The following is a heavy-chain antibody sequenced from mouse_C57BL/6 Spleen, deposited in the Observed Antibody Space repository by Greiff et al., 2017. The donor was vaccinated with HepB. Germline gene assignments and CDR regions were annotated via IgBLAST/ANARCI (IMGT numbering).Heavy chain of an antibody. Sequence: VKLMESGPELVKPGASVKISCKASGYAFSSSWMNWVKQRPGKGLEWIGRIYPGDGDTNYNGKFKGKATLTADKSSSTAYMQLSSLTYEDSAVYFCAILGLRDAMDYWGQGTSVTVSS. J-gene: IGHJ4*01. D-gene: IGHD2-2*01. V-gene: IGHV1-82*01. CDR1: GYAFSSSW. CDR3: AILGLRDAMDY. CDR2: IYPGDGDT.